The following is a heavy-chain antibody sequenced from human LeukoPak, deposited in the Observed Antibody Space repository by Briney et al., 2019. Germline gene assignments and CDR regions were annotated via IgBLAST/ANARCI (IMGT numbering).Heavy chain of an antibody. CDR3: ARRSVRSWFDP. Sequence: SETLSLTCAVYGGSFSGYYWSWIRQPPGKGLEWIGEINHSGSTNYNPSLKSRVTISVDTSKNQFSLKLSSVTAADTAVYYCARRSVRSWFDPWGQGTLVTVSS. CDR1: GGSFSGYY. V-gene: IGHV4-34*01. J-gene: IGHJ5*02. CDR2: INHSGST. D-gene: IGHD3-3*01.